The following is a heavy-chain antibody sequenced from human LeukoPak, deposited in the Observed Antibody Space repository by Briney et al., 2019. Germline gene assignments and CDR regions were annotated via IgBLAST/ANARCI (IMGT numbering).Heavy chain of an antibody. CDR2: TSHDGGAK. CDR3: ARVGYNSGWYEY. Sequence: QSGGSLRLSCAASGFTFSNTGMHWVRQAPGKGLEWVAMTSHDGGAKYYADSVTGRFTISRDNSKNTLYLQMNRLRTEDTAIYYCARVGYNSGWYEYWGQGTLVTVAS. V-gene: IGHV3-30*03. CDR1: GFTFSNTG. D-gene: IGHD6-19*01. J-gene: IGHJ4*02.